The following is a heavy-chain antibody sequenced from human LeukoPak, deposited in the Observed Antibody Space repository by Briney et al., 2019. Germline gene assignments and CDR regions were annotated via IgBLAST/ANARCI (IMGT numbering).Heavy chain of an antibody. CDR1: GFTFGKYW. D-gene: IGHD3-22*01. J-gene: IGHJ4*02. V-gene: IGHV3-7*03. CDR2: IKLDGSEK. CDR3: ARGDDSGYYDYFDY. Sequence: GGSLRLSCVASGFTFGKYWVSWVRQAPGKGLEWVANIKLDGSEKNYVDSVKGRFTISRDNTKNSLYLQMNSLRAEDTAVFYRARGDDSGYYDYFDYWGQGALVTVSS.